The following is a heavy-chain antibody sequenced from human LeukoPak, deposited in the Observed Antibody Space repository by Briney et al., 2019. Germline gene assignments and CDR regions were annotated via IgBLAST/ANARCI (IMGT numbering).Heavy chain of an antibody. J-gene: IGHJ4*02. CDR3: ARGPLAAAGSGFDY. V-gene: IGHV3-21*01. D-gene: IGHD6-13*01. CDR2: MSSSSSYI. Sequence: PGGSLRLSCAASGFRFDVHDIHWVRQIPGKGLEWVSSMSSSSSYIYYGDSMKGRFTISRDNAKNSLYLQMNSLRAEDTAVYYCARGPLAAAGSGFDYWGQGTLVTVSS. CDR1: GFRFDVHD.